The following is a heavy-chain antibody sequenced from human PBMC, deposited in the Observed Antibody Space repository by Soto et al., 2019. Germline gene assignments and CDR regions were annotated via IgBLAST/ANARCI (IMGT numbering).Heavy chain of an antibody. CDR3: AKEGGREVVVAAIFDY. Sequence: GSLRLSCAASGFTFSSYAMSWVRQAPGKGLEWVSAISGSGGSTYYADSVKGRFTISRDNSKNTLYLQMNSLRAEDTAVYYCAKEGGREVVVAAIFDYWGQGTLVTVSS. D-gene: IGHD2-15*01. V-gene: IGHV3-23*01. J-gene: IGHJ4*02. CDR1: GFTFSSYA. CDR2: ISGSGGST.